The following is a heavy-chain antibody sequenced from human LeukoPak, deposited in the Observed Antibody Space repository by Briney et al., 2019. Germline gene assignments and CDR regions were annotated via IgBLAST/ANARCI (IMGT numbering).Heavy chain of an antibody. J-gene: IGHJ5*02. Sequence: ASVKVSCKASGYTFTGYYMHWVRQAPGQGLEWMGWINPNSGGTNYAQKFQGRVTMTRDTSISTAYMELSRLRSEDTAVYYCARIVGAWHWFDPWGQGTLVTVSS. D-gene: IGHD1-26*01. V-gene: IGHV1-2*02. CDR2: INPNSGGT. CDR3: ARIVGAWHWFDP. CDR1: GYTFTGYY.